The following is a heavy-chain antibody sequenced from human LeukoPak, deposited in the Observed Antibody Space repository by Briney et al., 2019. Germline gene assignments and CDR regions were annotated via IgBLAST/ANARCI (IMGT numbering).Heavy chain of an antibody. CDR3: AREGEGEVTAIDY. V-gene: IGHV1-46*01. J-gene: IGHJ4*02. CDR1: GYTFTSYY. D-gene: IGHD2-21*02. CDR2: INPSGGST. Sequence: GASVKVSCKASGYTFTSYYMHWVRQAPGPGLEWMGIINPSGGSTSYAQKFQGRVTMTRDMSTSTVYMELSSLRSEDTAVYYCAREGEGEVTAIDYWGQGTLVTVSS.